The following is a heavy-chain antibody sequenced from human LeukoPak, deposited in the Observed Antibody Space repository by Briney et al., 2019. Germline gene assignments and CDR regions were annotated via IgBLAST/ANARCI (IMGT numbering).Heavy chain of an antibody. D-gene: IGHD2-21*01. CDR2: ISDGKGGT. Sequence: ASVTVSFMTSVYAFNDYGISWIRQAPGQGLEWMGWISDGKGGTKYVRKFQGRVTMTADTSTRTAYMELRSLRSDDTAIYYCARDRFRDSHDAFQMWGQGTMVTVSS. CDR1: VYAFNDYG. CDR3: ARDRFRDSHDAFQM. V-gene: IGHV1-18*01. J-gene: IGHJ3*02.